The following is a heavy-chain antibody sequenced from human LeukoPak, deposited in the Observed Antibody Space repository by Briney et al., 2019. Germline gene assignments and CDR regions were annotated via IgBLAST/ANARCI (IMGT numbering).Heavy chain of an antibody. D-gene: IGHD3-10*01. J-gene: IGHJ6*02. CDR1: GYTFTGYY. V-gene: IGHV1-2*02. CDR2: INPNSGGT. CDR3: ARVSMVRGVIYYYGMDV. Sequence: ASVKVSCKASGYTFTGYYMHWVRQVPGQGLEWMGWINPNSGGTNYAQKFQGRVTMTRDTSISTAYMELSRLRSDDTAVYYCARVSMVRGVIYYYGMDVWGQGTTVTVSS.